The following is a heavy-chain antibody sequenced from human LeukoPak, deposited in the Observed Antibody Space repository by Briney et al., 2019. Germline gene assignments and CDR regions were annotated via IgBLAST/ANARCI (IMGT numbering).Heavy chain of an antibody. CDR2: IYYSGST. CDR3: ARDRYSSGWYGSGAFDI. J-gene: IGHJ3*02. D-gene: IGHD6-19*01. CDR1: GGSISSYY. Sequence: SETLSLTCTVSGGSISSYYWSWIRQPPGKGLEWIGYIYYSGSTNYNPSLKSRVTISVDTSKNQFSLKLSSVTAADTAVYYCARDRYSSGWYGSGAFDIWGQGTMVTASS. V-gene: IGHV4-59*01.